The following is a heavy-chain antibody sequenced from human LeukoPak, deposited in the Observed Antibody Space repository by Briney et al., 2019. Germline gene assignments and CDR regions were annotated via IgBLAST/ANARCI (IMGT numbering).Heavy chain of an antibody. CDR2: IIPIFGTA. CDR3: ARGGSSGWPSEYYFDY. J-gene: IGHJ4*02. Sequence: SVTVSCKASGGTFSSYAISWVRQAPGQGLEWMGGIIPIFGTANYAQKFQGRVTITADESTSTAYMELSSLRSEDTAVYYCARGGSSGWPSEYYFDYWGQGTLVTVSS. D-gene: IGHD6-19*01. V-gene: IGHV1-69*01. CDR1: GGTFSSYA.